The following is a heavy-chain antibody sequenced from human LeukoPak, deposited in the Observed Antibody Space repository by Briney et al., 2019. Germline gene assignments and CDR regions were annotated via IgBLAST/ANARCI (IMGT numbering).Heavy chain of an antibody. Sequence: GGSLRLSCAASGFTFSSYWMSWVRQAPGKGLEWVSAISGSGGSTYYADSVKGRFTISRDNSKNTLYLQMNSLRAEDTAVYYCAKARLWFGERYYFDYWGQGTLVTVSS. D-gene: IGHD3-10*01. V-gene: IGHV3-23*01. J-gene: IGHJ4*02. CDR2: ISGSGGST. CDR3: AKARLWFGERYYFDY. CDR1: GFTFSSYW.